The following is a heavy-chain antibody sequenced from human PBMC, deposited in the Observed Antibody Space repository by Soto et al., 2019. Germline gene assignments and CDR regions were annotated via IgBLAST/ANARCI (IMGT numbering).Heavy chain of an antibody. CDR1: GGTFSSYT. CDR2: IIPILGIA. J-gene: IGHJ6*02. D-gene: IGHD6-13*01. Sequence: QVQLVQSGAEVKKPGSSVKVSCKASGGTFSSYTISWVRQAPGQGLEWMGRIIPILGIANYAQKFQGRVTITAGKSTSTAYMELSSLRSEDTAVYYCARAPYSSSWYYYYYGMDVWGQGTTVTVSS. V-gene: IGHV1-69*02. CDR3: ARAPYSSSWYYYYYGMDV.